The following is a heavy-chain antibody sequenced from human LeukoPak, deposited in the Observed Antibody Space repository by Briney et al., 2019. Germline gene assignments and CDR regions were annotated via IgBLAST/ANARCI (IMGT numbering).Heavy chain of an antibody. V-gene: IGHV1-69*13. CDR1: GGTFSSYA. CDR2: IIPIFGTA. CDR3: ARNIAVAGRSKYYFDY. Sequence: ASVKVSCKASGGTFSSYAISWVRQAPGQGLEWMGGIIPIFGTANYAQKFQGRVTITADESTSTAYMELSSLRSEDTAVYYCARNIAVAGRSKYYFDYWGQEPWSPSPQ. J-gene: IGHJ4*01. D-gene: IGHD6-19*01.